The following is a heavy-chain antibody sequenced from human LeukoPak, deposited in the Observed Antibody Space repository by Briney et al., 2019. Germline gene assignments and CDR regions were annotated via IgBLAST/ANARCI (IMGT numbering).Heavy chain of an antibody. CDR2: INPSGGST. Sequence: ASVKVSCKASGYTFTSYYMHWVRQAPGQGLKWMGIINPSGGSTSYAQKFQGRVTMTRDMSTSTVYMELSSLRSEDTAVYYCARVVGPYYYDSSGFDYWGQGTLVTVSS. V-gene: IGHV1-46*01. D-gene: IGHD3-22*01. CDR3: ARVVGPYYYDSSGFDY. J-gene: IGHJ4*02. CDR1: GYTFTSYY.